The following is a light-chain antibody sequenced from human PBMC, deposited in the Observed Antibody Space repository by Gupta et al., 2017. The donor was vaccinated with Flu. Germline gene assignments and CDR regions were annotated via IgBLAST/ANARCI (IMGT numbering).Light chain of an antibody. CDR3: QHYYTYPLT. CDR1: QDINNY. J-gene: IGKJ3*01. Sequence: DIQMTQSPSSLSASVGDTVTISCRASQDINNYLAWFQQKPGKAPKSIIYSASTLETGVPPRFSGGGSGTVFTLTITNLQPEDFATYYCQHYYTYPLTFGPGTTVDVK. CDR2: SAS. V-gene: IGKV1-16*01.